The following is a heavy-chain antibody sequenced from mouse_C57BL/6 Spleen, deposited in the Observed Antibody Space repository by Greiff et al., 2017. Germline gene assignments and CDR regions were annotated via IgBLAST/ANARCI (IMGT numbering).Heavy chain of an antibody. CDR1: GFTFSDYG. CDR3: ARPPYYYGSSSPYAMDY. V-gene: IGHV5-17*01. J-gene: IGHJ4*01. D-gene: IGHD1-1*01. CDR2: ISSGSSTI. Sequence: EVHLVESGGGLVKPGGSLKLSCAASGFTFSDYGMHWVRQAPEKGLEWVAYISSGSSTIYYADTVKGRFTISRDNAKNTLFLQMTSLRSEDTAMYYCARPPYYYGSSSPYAMDYWGQGTSVTVSS.